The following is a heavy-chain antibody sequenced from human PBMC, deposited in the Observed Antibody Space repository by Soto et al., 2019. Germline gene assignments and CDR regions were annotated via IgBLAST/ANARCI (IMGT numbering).Heavy chain of an antibody. CDR1: GFTFSIYA. J-gene: IGHJ4*02. CDR2: IGGSGDTT. V-gene: IGHV3-23*01. Sequence: EVQLLESGGGLVQPGGSLRLSCAGSGFTFSIYAMGWVRQAPGKGLEWDSAIGGSGDTTYYADSVKGRFTISRDNSRNPLYLQMNSLRAEDTALYYWATGEGSYSSTYLGLRFAFCGQGTLVTVSS. D-gene: IGHD6-13*01. CDR3: ATGEGSYSSTYLGLRFAF.